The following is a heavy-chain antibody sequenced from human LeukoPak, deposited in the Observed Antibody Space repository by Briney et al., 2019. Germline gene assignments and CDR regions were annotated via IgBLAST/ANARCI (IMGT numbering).Heavy chain of an antibody. V-gene: IGHV3-21*01. CDR2: ISSSSSYI. J-gene: IGHJ4*02. CDR1: GFTFSSYS. Sequence: GGSLRLSCAASGFTFSSYSMNWVRQAPGKGLEWVSSISSSSSYIYYADSVKGRFTISRDNAKNSLYLQMNSLRAEDTAVHYCAREDCSSTSCFGFDYWGQGTLVTVSS. D-gene: IGHD2-2*01. CDR3: AREDCSSTSCFGFDY.